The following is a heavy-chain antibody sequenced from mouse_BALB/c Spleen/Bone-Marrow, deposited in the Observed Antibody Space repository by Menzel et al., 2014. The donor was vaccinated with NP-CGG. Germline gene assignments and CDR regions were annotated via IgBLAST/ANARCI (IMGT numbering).Heavy chain of an antibody. CDR3: SDGNFYALDY. J-gene: IGHJ4*01. Sequence: EVQLQQSGAELVRSGASVKLSCTASGFNIKDYYIHWVKQRPEQGLEWIGWIDPENGDTEYAPKFQGKDTMTADTSSNTAYLQLSSLTSVDTAVYYCSDGNFYALDYWGQGTSVTVSS. CDR1: GFNIKDYY. V-gene: IGHV14-4*02. D-gene: IGHD2-1*01. CDR2: IDPENGDT.